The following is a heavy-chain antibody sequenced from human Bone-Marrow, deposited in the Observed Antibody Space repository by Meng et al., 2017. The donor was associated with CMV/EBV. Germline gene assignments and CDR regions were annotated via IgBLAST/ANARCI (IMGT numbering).Heavy chain of an antibody. J-gene: IGHJ6*02. CDR3: ARGDCSSTSCYAYYYYGMDV. CDR2: INHSGST. V-gene: IGHV4-34*01. D-gene: IGHD2-2*01. CDR1: GGSFSGYY. Sequence: SETLSLTCAVYGGSFSGYYWSWIRQPPGQGLEWIGEINHSGSTNYTPSLKSRVTISVDTSKNQFSLKLSSVTAADTAVYYCARGDCSSTSCYAYYYYGMDVWGQGTTVPVSS.